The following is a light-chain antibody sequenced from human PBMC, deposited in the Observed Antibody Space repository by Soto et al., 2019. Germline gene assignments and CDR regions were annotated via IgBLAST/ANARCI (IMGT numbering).Light chain of an antibody. Sequence: QSALTQPPSASGSPGQSVTISCTGTSSYVGAYNHVSCHQHDPCNAPTLFVYDVHKRPSGVPARCSDSKYCNPPSLSDSGLPAADEAAYYCTSRAGTINVPYILGTGTKVTAL. CDR2: DVH. CDR3: TSRAGTINVPYI. V-gene: IGLV2-8*01. J-gene: IGLJ1*01. CDR1: SSYVGAYNH.